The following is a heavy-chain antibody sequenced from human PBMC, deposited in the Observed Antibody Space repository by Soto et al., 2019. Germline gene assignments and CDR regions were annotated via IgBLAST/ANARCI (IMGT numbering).Heavy chain of an antibody. CDR3: ATGSFTSTGGRIGYHYNAMDD. J-gene: IGHJ6*02. Sequence: QVQLVQSGAEVKKPGSSVKVSCKSSGGTFSSHSINWVRQAPGQGLEWMGGIIPIFGPANFAKKFQGRVTITADESTTTAYMEMSSLTSEDTPVYYCATGSFTSTGGRIGYHYNAMDDWGQGTTVTVSS. CDR2: IIPIFGPA. V-gene: IGHV1-69*01. D-gene: IGHD6-25*01. CDR1: GGTFSSHS.